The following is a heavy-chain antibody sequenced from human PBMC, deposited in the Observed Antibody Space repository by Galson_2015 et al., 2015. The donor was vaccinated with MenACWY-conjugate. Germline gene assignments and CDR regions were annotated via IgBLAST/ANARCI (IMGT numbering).Heavy chain of an antibody. V-gene: IGHV3-15*01. D-gene: IGHD6-6*01. Sequence: SLRISCAASGFTFRNAWMSWVRQAPGKGLECVARIKSKYNGETTDYAAPVKGRFTVSRDNSQTTLYLQMNSLRAEDTAVYYCATEFTTSSSSNYWGQGTLVTVSS. CDR3: ATEFTTSSSSNY. J-gene: IGHJ4*02. CDR2: IKSKYNGETT. CDR1: GFTFRNAW.